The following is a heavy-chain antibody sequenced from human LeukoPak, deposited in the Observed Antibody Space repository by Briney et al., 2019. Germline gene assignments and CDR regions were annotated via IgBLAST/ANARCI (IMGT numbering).Heavy chain of an antibody. D-gene: IGHD3-22*01. CDR3: ARDGYYYDSSGYQTETLDY. CDR1: GFTFSSYE. J-gene: IGHJ4*02. V-gene: IGHV3-48*03. Sequence: GGSLRLSCAASGFTFSSYEMNWVRQAPGKGLEWVSYISSSGSTIYYADSVKGRFTISRDNAKNSLYLQMNSLRAEDTAVYYCARDGYYYDSSGYQTETLDYWGQGTLVTVSS. CDR2: ISSSGSTI.